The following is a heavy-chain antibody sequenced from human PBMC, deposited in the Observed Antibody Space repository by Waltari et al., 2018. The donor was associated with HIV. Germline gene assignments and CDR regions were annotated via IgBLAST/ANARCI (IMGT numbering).Heavy chain of an antibody. CDR3: ARGPSSGWSWFDP. J-gene: IGHJ5*02. CDR1: GFRFSDYN. V-gene: IGHV3-21*01. D-gene: IGHD6-19*01. Sequence: EVRLLESGGGLVSPGGSLRLSCAASGFRFSDYNMNWVRQGPGKGLEWVASIGSLQNFIHYADSVKGRFTVSRDNAKNSLYLQMNSLTAEDTAVYYCARGPSSGWSWFDPWGQGTLVTVSS. CDR2: IGSLQNFI.